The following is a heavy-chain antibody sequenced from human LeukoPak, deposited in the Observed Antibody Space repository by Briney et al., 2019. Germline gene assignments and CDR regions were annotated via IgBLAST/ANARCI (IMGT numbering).Heavy chain of an antibody. V-gene: IGHV3-30*02. J-gene: IGHJ4*02. Sequence: GGSLRLSCAASGFTFSGYGMHWVRQAPGKGLEWVAFIRYDGSNKYYADSVKGRFTISRDNSKNTLYLQMNSLRAEDTAVYYCAKDGSEYYDFWSGYRSTPYFGYWGQGTLVTVSS. D-gene: IGHD3-3*01. CDR2: IRYDGSNK. CDR3: AKDGSEYYDFWSGYRSTPYFGY. CDR1: GFTFSGYG.